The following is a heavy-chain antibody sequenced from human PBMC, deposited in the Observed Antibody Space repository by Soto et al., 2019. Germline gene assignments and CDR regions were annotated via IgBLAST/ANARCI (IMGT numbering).Heavy chain of an antibody. D-gene: IGHD6-6*01. J-gene: IGHJ5*02. CDR1: GGSFSGYY. CDR3: AREPPIAARPRNRWFDH. CDR2: INHSGST. V-gene: IGHV4-34*01. Sequence: QVQLQQWGAGLLKPSETLSLTCAVYGGSFSGYYWSWIRQPPGKGLEWIGEINHSGSTNYNPSLKSRVTISVDTSKHQFSLKLSSVTAADTAVYYCAREPPIAARPRNRWFDHWGHGTLVTVSS.